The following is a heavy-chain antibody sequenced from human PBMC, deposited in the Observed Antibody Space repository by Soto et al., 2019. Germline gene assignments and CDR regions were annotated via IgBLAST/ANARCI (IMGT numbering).Heavy chain of an antibody. CDR2: IYYSGST. J-gene: IGHJ4*02. CDR1: GGSISIYD. Sequence: PSDTLSLTCTVSGGSISIYDWSWIRQPPGKGLEWIGYIYYSGSTNYNPSLKSRVTISVDTSKNQFSLKLSSVTAADTAVYYCARTLYSYGPRFDYWGQGTLVTVS. D-gene: IGHD5-18*01. CDR3: ARTLYSYGPRFDY. V-gene: IGHV4-59*01.